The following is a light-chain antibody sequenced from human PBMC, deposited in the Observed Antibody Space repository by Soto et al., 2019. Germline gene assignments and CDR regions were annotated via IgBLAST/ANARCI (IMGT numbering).Light chain of an antibody. CDR2: GAS. J-gene: IGKJ5*01. CDR3: QQHGGSPIT. Sequence: GTSYLSPGKRAKRHCRARQSGSSSYLAWHQQKPGQTPRLLVYGASSRATGIPDRFSGSGSGTDFTRTIIRLEPEDFVVDYCQQHGGSPITFGQGTRLE. V-gene: IGKV3-20*01. CDR1: QSGSSSY.